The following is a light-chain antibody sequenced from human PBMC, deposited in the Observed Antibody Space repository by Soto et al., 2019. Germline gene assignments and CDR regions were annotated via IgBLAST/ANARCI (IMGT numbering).Light chain of an antibody. V-gene: IGLV2-14*01. CDR3: CSYAHGSIYV. CDR2: GAA. CDR1: GGDIGFYNY. Sequence: QSALTQPASVSGPPGQSITISCTGTGGDIGFYNYVSWYQQHPGKAPKLLIYGAANRPSGVSARFSGSKSGSTASLTISGLQAEDEADYYCCSYAHGSIYVFGTGTKVTVL. J-gene: IGLJ1*01.